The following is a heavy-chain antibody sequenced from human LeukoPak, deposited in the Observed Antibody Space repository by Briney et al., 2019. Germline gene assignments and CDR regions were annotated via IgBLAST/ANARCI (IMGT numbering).Heavy chain of an antibody. J-gene: IGHJ4*02. CDR3: ARDWRRRGILTGIPYDY. CDR1: GGSISSSNW. Sequence: SGTLPLTCAVSGGSISSSNWWSWVRQPPGKGLEWIGEIYHSGSTNYNPSLKSRVTISVDKSKNQFSLKLSSVTAADTAVYYCARDWRRRGILTGIPYDYWGQGTLVTVSS. CDR2: IYHSGST. V-gene: IGHV4-4*02. D-gene: IGHD3-9*01.